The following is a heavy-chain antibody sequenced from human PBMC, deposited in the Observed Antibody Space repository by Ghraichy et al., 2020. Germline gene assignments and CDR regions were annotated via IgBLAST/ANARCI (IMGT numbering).Heavy chain of an antibody. CDR1: GGSISSSSYY. CDR3: ARQGGGGQQLDSPWFDP. V-gene: IGHV4-39*01. CDR2: IYYSGST. D-gene: IGHD6-13*01. J-gene: IGHJ5*02. Sequence: SETLSLTCTVSGGSISSSSYYWGWIRQPPGKGLEWIGSIYYSGSTYYNPSLKSRVTISVDTSKNQFSLKLSSVTAADTAVYYCARQGGGGQQLDSPWFDPWGQGTLVTVSS.